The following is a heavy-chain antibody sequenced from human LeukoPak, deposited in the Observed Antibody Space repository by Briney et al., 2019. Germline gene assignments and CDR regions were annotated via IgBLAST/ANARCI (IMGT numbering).Heavy chain of an antibody. CDR1: GGSISSYY. CDR2: IYYSGST. J-gene: IGHJ3*01. Sequence: KSSETLSLTCTVSGGSISSYYWSWIRQPPGKGLEWIGYIYYSGSTNYNPSLKSRLTISIDMSENQFSLRLRSVTAADTAVYYCASQYCGGDCKGPGAFDVWGQRTMVAVSS. CDR3: ASQYCGGDCKGPGAFDV. D-gene: IGHD2-21*02. V-gene: IGHV4-59*08.